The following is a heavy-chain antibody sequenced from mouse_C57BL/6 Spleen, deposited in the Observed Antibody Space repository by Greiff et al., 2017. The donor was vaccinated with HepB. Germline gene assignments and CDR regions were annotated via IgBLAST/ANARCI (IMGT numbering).Heavy chain of an antibody. CDR3: ARHGDSSATGFAY. D-gene: IGHD3-2*02. CDR1: GFTFSSYG. CDR2: ISSGGSYT. J-gene: IGHJ3*01. V-gene: IGHV5-6*02. Sequence: DVKLVESGGDLVKPGGSLKLSCAASGFTFSSYGMSWVRQTPDKRLEWVATISSGGSYTYYPDSVKGRFTISRDNAKNTLYLQMSSLKSEDTAMYYCARHGDSSATGFAYWGQGTLVTVSA.